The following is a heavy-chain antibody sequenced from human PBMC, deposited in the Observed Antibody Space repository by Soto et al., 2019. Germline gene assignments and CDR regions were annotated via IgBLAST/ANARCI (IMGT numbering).Heavy chain of an antibody. CDR3: VRRHVSATGIDWFDP. CDR1: GYTFTSYG. D-gene: IGHD6-13*01. V-gene: IGHV1-3*01. Sequence: ASVKVSCKASGYTFTSYGIHWVRQAPGQRLEWMGWINAANGDTKYSPKFQGRVTITRDTSASTAYMELSSLRSEDSAVYYCVRRHVSATGIDWFDPWGQGTLVTVSS. CDR2: INAANGDT. J-gene: IGHJ5*02.